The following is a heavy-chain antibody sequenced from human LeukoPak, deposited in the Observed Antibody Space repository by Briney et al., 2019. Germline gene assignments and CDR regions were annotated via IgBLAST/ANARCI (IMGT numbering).Heavy chain of an antibody. V-gene: IGHV1-18*01. CDR2: ISGYNGNT. D-gene: IGHD2/OR15-2a*01. CDR1: GYTFTTYG. J-gene: IGHJ4*02. Sequence: GASVKVSCNASGYTFTTYGINWVRQAPGQGLEWMGWISGYNGNTNYAQNLQGRFTMTTDTSTTTAYMDLRSLTSDDTAVYYCARSRSGDFLNDFWGQGTLVTVSS. CDR3: ARSRSGDFLNDF.